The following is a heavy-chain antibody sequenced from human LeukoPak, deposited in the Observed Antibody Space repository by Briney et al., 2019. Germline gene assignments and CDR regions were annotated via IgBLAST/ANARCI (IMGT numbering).Heavy chain of an antibody. Sequence: GGSLRLSCAASGFTFSGYAMHWVRQAPGKGLEYMAGVSFDGTNKYYADSVKGRFTISRDNSRNTLYLQINSLRTADTALYYCARDGPLQSLDYWGQGPLVTVSS. D-gene: IGHD4-11*01. CDR3: ARDGPLQSLDY. J-gene: IGHJ4*02. CDR2: VSFDGTNK. V-gene: IGHV3-30*04. CDR1: GFTFSGYA.